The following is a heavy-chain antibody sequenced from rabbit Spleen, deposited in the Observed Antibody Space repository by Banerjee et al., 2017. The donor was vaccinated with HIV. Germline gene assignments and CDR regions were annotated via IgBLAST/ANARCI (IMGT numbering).Heavy chain of an antibody. D-gene: IGHD6-1*01. Sequence: QEQLEESGGGLVKPEGSLTLTCTASGFDLSSYYYMCWVRQAPGKGLEWIGCIYTGSGNSYYASWAKGRFTISKTSSTTTVTLQMTSLTVADTATYFCVRGDTGYGYSVSRLNLWGQGTLVTVS. V-gene: IGHV1S45*01. CDR3: VRGDTGYGYSVSRLNL. CDR1: GFDLSSYYY. J-gene: IGHJ3*01. CDR2: IYTGSGNS.